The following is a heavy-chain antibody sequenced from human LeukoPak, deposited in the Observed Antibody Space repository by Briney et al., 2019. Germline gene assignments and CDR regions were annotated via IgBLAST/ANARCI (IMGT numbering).Heavy chain of an antibody. CDR2: IYHSGST. CDR1: GDSISSSSYY. J-gene: IGHJ4*02. V-gene: IGHV4-39*02. D-gene: IGHD3-22*01. CDR3: VSRYDRSGYYAFDY. Sequence: PSETLSLTCTISGDSISSSSYYWGWIRQPPGKGLEWIGYIYHSGSTYYNPSLKSRVIISVDTSKTHFSLKLNSVTAADTAVYYCVSRYDRSGYYAFDYWGQGTLVTVTS.